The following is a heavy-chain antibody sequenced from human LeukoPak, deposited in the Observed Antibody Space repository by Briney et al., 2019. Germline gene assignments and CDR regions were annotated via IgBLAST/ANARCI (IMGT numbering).Heavy chain of an antibody. CDR2: IKSKTDGGTT. Sequence: GGSLRLSCAASGFTFSNAWMSWVRQAPGKGLEWVGRIKSKTDGGTTDYAAPGKGRFTISIDDSKNTLYLKMNSLKTEDTAVYYCTTEVPRIAVAGTSDYWGQGPLVTVSS. CDR3: TTEVPRIAVAGTSDY. V-gene: IGHV3-15*01. J-gene: IGHJ4*02. D-gene: IGHD6-19*01. CDR1: GFTFSNAW.